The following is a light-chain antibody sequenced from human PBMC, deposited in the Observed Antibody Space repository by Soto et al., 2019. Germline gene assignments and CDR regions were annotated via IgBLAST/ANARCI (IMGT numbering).Light chain of an antibody. V-gene: IGLV2-14*01. CDR1: SSDVGGYNY. CDR2: EVS. Sequence: QSALTQPASVSGSPGQSITISCTGTSSDVGGYNYVSWYQQHPGKAPKLMIYEVSNRPSGISHRFSGSKSGNTAALTISGRQAEDEADYYCSSYTGSSTLGVFGGGTQLTVL. CDR3: SSYTGSSTLGV. J-gene: IGLJ3*02.